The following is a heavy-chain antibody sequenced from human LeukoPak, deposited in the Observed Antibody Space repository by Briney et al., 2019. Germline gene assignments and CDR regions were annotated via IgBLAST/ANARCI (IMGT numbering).Heavy chain of an antibody. CDR1: GGSISSYY. CDR3: ARAVKQAAYDY. J-gene: IGHJ4*02. CDR2: IYYSGST. Sequence: PSETLSLTCTVSGGSISSYYWSWIRQPPGKGLEWIGYIYYSGSTNYNPSLKSRVTISVDTSKNQFSLKLSSVTAADTAVYYCARAVKQAAYDYWGQGTLVTVSS. D-gene: IGHD3-16*02. V-gene: IGHV4-59*08.